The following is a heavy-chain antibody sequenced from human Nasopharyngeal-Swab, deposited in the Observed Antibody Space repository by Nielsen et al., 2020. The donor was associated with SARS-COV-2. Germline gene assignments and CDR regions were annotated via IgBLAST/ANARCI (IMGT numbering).Heavy chain of an antibody. CDR2: IYHSGST. D-gene: IGHD5-18*01. V-gene: IGHV4-30-2*01. J-gene: IGHJ6*02. CDR3: ARGVDTAMVKDYYGMDV. Sequence: WIRQPPGKGLEWIGYIYHSGSTYYNPSLKSRVTISVDRSKNQFSLKLSSVTAADTAVYYCARGVDTAMVKDYYGMDVWGQGTTVTV.